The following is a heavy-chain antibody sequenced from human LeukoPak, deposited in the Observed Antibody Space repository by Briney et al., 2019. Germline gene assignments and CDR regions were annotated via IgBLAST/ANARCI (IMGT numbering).Heavy chain of an antibody. CDR2: ISGSGGST. CDR1: GFTFSSYA. J-gene: IGHJ6*02. V-gene: IGHV3-23*01. CDR3: AKSLQPRDRYCSSTSCYYYYGMDV. D-gene: IGHD2-2*01. Sequence: GGSLRLSCAASGFTFSSYAMGWVRQAPGKGLEWVSAISGSGGSTYYADSVKGRFTISRDNSKNTLYLQMNSLRAEDTAVYYCAKSLQPRDRYCSSTSCYYYYGMDVWGQGTTVTVSS.